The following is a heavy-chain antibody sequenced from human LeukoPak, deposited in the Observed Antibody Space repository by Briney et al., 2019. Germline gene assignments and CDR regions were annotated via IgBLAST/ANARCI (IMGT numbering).Heavy chain of an antibody. CDR3: ARGLYYSGSGSTRFCY. CDR2: INHSGST. CDR1: GGSFSGYY. V-gene: IGHV4-34*01. Sequence: SETLSLTCAVYGGSFSGYYWSWIRQPPGKGLEWIGEINHSGSTNYNPSLKSRVTISVDTSKNQFSLKLSSVTAADTAVYYCARGLYYSGSGSTRFCYWGQGTLVTVSS. J-gene: IGHJ4*02. D-gene: IGHD3-10*01.